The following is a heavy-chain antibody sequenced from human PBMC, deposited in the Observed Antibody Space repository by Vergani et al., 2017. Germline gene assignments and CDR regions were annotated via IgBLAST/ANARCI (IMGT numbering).Heavy chain of an antibody. V-gene: IGHV3-15*01. Sequence: EVQLVESGGGLVKPGGSLRLSCAASGFTFSNAWMSWVRQAPGKGLEWVGRIKSKTDGGTTDDAAPVKGRFTISRDDSKNTLYLQMNSLKTEDTAVYYCTTDTSPGYCSSTSCPYYYYYGMDVWGQGTTVTVSS. CDR3: TTDTSPGYCSSTSCPYYYYYGMDV. D-gene: IGHD2-2*01. CDR1: GFTFSNAW. CDR2: IKSKTDGGTT. J-gene: IGHJ6*02.